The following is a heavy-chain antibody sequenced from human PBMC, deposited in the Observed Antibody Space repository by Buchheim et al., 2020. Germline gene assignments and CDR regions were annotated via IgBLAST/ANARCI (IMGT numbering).Heavy chain of an antibody. CDR3: ARDYNSGSYLGGFDY. CDR1: GYTFTSYY. J-gene: IGHJ4*02. CDR2: INPSGGRT. V-gene: IGHV1-46*03. D-gene: IGHD1-26*01. Sequence: QVQLVQSGAEVKKPGASVKVSCKASGYTFTSYYMHWVRQAPGQGLEWMGIINPSGGRTSYAQKVQGRVTMTRDPSTSTVYMELSSLRSEDTSVYYCARDYNSGSYLGGFDYWGQGTL.